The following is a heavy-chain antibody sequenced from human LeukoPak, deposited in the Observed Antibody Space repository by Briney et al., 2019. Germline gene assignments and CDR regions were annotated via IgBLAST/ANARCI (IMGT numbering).Heavy chain of an antibody. Sequence: SETLSLTCTIFGGSFSGYSWTWIRQPPGEGLEWIGEIKHSGGTNYNPSLKSRVTISVDTSRNQFSLKLSSVTAADTAVYYCARGELRYFDWLPWGQGTPVTVSS. V-gene: IGHV4-34*01. CDR1: GGSFSGYS. CDR3: ARGELRYFDWLP. D-gene: IGHD3-9*01. CDR2: IKHSGGT. J-gene: IGHJ4*02.